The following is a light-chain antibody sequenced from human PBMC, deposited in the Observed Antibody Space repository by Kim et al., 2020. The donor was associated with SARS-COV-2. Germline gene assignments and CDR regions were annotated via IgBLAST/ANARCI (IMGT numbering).Light chain of an antibody. CDR3: QQSYSTLLT. J-gene: IGKJ4*01. CDR2: SAS. V-gene: IGKV1-39*01. Sequence: AAVGDRVTITCRASQSISSYLNWYQQKPGKAPKLLIYSASSLQSGVPSRFSGSGSGTDFTLTISSLQPEDFATYYCQQSYSTLLTFGGGTKVDIK. CDR1: QSISSY.